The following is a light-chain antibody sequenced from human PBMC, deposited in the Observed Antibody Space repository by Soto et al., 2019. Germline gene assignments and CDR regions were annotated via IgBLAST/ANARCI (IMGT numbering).Light chain of an antibody. CDR1: QDTAGY. V-gene: IGKV1D-12*01. CDR2: GAS. Sequence: DIQVTQSPSSVSASVGDRFTITCRASQDTAGYLAWYQHKPGRTPELLIHGASRLQSGVPARFSGSGSGTDFTLSINSLQPEDFATYYCQQAYSFPITFGQGTRLEIK. J-gene: IGKJ5*01. CDR3: QQAYSFPIT.